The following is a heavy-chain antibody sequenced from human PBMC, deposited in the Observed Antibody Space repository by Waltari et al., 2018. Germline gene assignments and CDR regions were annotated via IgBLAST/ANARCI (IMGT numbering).Heavy chain of an antibody. CDR1: GFTFRDYV. V-gene: IGHV3-49*04. Sequence: EVQLVESGGGSTQPGRSLRLSCTTSGFTFRDYVVSWVRQAPGKGLEWVGFIRSKADGGTIKYAASVKGRFIISRDDSKSIAYLQMNSLKTEDTAVYYCTREGSCGGVICYYNLGWGQGTLVTVSS. J-gene: IGHJ4*02. CDR2: IRSKADGGTI. CDR3: TREGSCGGVICYYNLG. D-gene: IGHD2-15*01.